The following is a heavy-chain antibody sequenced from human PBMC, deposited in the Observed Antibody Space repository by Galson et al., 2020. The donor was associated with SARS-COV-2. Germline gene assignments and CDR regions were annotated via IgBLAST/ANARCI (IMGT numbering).Heavy chain of an antibody. CDR2: IRNKANSHTT. J-gene: IGHJ4*02. CDR1: GFTFSDRY. CDR3: ATSGDTWSALFDY. Sequence: GGSLRLSCAASGFTFSDRYMDWVRQAPGKGLEWIARIRNKANSHTTEYAASVKGRFTISRDDSKNSLYLQMNSLMTEDTAVYYCATSGDTWSALFDYWGQGTLVTVSS. D-gene: IGHD2-8*02. V-gene: IGHV3-72*01.